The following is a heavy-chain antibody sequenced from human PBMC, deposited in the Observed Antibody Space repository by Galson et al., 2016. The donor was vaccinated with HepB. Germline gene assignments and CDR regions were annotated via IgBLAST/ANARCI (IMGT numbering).Heavy chain of an antibody. J-gene: IGHJ3*02. V-gene: IGHV4-61*08. CDR3: ARASPRDSSGWYPDAFDI. CDR1: GDSISTSAYY. D-gene: IGHD6-19*01. Sequence: TLSLTCTVSGDSISTSAYYWSWIRQHPGKGLEWIGYIYYSGSTNYNPSLKSRVTISVDTSKNQFSLKLSSVTAADTAVYYCARASPRDSSGWYPDAFDIWGQGTMVTVSS. CDR2: IYYSGST.